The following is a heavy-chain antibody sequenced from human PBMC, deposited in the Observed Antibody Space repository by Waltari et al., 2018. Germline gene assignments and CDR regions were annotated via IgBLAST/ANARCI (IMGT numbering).Heavy chain of an antibody. CDR1: GFIFSSYS. CDR2: ISSSSSAI. V-gene: IGHV3-48*02. CDR3: ARDPGYQDSSSYYYYYYMDV. J-gene: IGHJ6*03. D-gene: IGHD6-13*01. Sequence: EVQLVESGGGLVQPGGSLRLSCAASGFIFSSYSMNWVRQAPGKGLEWVSYISSSSSAIYYADSVKGRLTISRDNAKNSLYLQMNSLRDEDTAVYYCARDPGYQDSSSYYYYYYMDVWAKGTTVTVSS.